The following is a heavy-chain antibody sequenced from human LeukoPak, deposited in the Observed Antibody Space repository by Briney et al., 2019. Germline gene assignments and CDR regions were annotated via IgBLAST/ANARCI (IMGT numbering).Heavy chain of an antibody. CDR1: GGSISGYY. J-gene: IGHJ6*03. CDR3: ARGGRWFGELLRYYYYYMDV. D-gene: IGHD3-10*01. Sequence: SETLSLTCTVSGGSISGYYWSWIRQPPGKGLEWIGEINHSGSTNYNPSLKSRVTISVDTSKNQFSLKLSSVTAADTAVYYCARGGRWFGELLRYYYYYMDVWGKGTTVTVSS. V-gene: IGHV4-34*01. CDR2: INHSGST.